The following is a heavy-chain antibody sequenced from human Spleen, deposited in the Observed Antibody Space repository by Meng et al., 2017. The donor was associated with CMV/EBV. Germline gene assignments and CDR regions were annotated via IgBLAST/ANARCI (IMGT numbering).Heavy chain of an antibody. CDR3: ARSLVRGVIDF. CDR2: IYHNGDS. CDR1: GGSINRGIW. Sequence: LMCAVSGGSINRGIWWTWVRKSPRKGLEWLGEIYHNGDSNSKPSLKSRVTMSVDRSKNQFSLRVSSVTAADTAVYYCARSLVRGVIDFWGQGILVTVSS. V-gene: IGHV4-4*02. D-gene: IGHD3-10*01. J-gene: IGHJ4*02.